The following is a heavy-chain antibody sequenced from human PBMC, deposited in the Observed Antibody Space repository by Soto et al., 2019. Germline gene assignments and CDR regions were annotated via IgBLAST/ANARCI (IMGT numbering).Heavy chain of an antibody. CDR2: ISYDGSNK. V-gene: IGHV3-30*18. CDR3: AKEVLWFGDLYYFDY. Sequence: QVQLVESGGGVVQPGRSLRLSCAASGFTFSSYGIHWVRQAPGKGLEWVAVISYDGSNKYYADSVKGRFTISRDNSKNTLYLQMNSLRAEDTAVYYCAKEVLWFGDLYYFDYWGQGTLVTVSS. J-gene: IGHJ4*02. CDR1: GFTFSSYG. D-gene: IGHD3-10*01.